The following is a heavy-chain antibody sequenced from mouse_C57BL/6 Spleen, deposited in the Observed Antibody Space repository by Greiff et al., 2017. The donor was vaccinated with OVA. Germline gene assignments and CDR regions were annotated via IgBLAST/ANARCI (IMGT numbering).Heavy chain of an antibody. CDR3: VSESTTVVEYIDD. CDR2: IYPEDGET. Sequence: VQLQQSGAELVKPGASVKLSCTASGFNIKDYYMHWVKQRPEQGLEWIGRIYPEDGETKYAPKFQGKATLTADTSSNTAYLQLSSLPSEDTAVESCVSESTTVVEYIDDWGKGTTVTVSS. J-gene: IGHJ1*03. CDR1: GFNIKDYY. V-gene: IGHV14-2*01. D-gene: IGHD1-1*01.